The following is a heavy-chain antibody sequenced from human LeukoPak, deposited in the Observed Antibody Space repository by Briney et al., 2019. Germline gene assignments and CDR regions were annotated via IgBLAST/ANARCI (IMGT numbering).Heavy chain of an antibody. Sequence: GGSLRLSCAASGFTFSDYFMTWIRQAPGKGLEWVSYISSSGTTTYYADSVKGGSTISMDNAKTSLYLQVNSLRAEDTAVYYCARGGHCSSSSCYLGAFDIWGQGTMVTVSS. CDR2: ISSSGTTT. CDR3: ARGGHCSSSSCYLGAFDI. J-gene: IGHJ3*02. V-gene: IGHV3-11*04. CDR1: GFTFSDYF. D-gene: IGHD2-2*01.